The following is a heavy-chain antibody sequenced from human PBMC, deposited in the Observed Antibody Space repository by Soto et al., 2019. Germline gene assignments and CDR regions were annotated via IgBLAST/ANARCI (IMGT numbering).Heavy chain of an antibody. V-gene: IGHV2-70*01. J-gene: IGHJ4*02. D-gene: IGHD3-22*01. CDR1: GFSLNTRGLC. CDR2: IDWDDDK. CDR3: ARTEDYYDGSGYYYHFDC. Sequence: LVNPTRTLTLTCPVCGFSLNTRGLCVSWIRQPPGKALEWLALIDWDDDKYYSTSLKTRLAISKDTSKNQVVLTMTNMDPVDTATYYCARTEDYYDGSGYYYHFDCWGQGTLVTVSS.